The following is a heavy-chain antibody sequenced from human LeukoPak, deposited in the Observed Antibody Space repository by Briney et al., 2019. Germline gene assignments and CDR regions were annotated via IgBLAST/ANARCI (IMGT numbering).Heavy chain of an antibody. D-gene: IGHD3-3*01. CDR2: ISAYNGNT. CDR3: ARDLTYYDFWSGYHMGGY. Sequence: VASVKVSCKASGYTFTSYGISWVRQAPGQGLEWMGWISAYNGNTNYAQKLQGRVTMTTDTSTSTAYMELRSLRSDDTAVYYCARDLTYYDFWSGYHMGGYWGQGTLVTVSS. J-gene: IGHJ4*02. CDR1: GYTFTSYG. V-gene: IGHV1-18*01.